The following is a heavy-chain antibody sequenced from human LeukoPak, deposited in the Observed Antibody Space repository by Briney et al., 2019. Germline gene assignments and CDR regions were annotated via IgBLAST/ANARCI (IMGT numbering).Heavy chain of an antibody. CDR2: INPNSGGT. D-gene: IGHD6-13*01. CDR3: ARDLGAAAVYGMDV. V-gene: IGHV1-2*04. Sequence: GASVKVSCKASGYTFTGYCMHWVRQAPGQGLEWMGWINPNSGGTNYAQKFQGWVTMTRDTSISTAYMELSRLRSDDTAVYYCARDLGAAAVYGMDVWGKGTTVTVSS. J-gene: IGHJ6*04. CDR1: GYTFTGYC.